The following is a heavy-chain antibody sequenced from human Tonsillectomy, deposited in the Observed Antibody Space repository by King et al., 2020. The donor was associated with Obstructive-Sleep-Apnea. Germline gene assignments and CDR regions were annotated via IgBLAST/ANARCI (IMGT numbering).Heavy chain of an antibody. J-gene: IGHJ6*02. CDR1: GFTFSSYG. Sequence: VQLVESGGGGVQPGRSLRLSCAASGFTFSSYGMHWVRQAPGKGLEWVAGISYDGSNKYYADSVKGRFTVSRDNSKNTLYLQMNSLRPEDTAVYYCAKEMIATAASGGMDVWGQGTTVTVSS. D-gene: IGHD6-13*01. CDR3: AKEMIATAASGGMDV. CDR2: ISYDGSNK. V-gene: IGHV3-30*18.